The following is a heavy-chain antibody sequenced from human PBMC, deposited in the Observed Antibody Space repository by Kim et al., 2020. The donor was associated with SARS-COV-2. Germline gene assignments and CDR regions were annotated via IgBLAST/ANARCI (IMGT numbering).Heavy chain of an antibody. V-gene: IGHV4-39*01. CDR1: GGSISSSSYY. CDR2: IYYSGST. D-gene: IGHD3-22*01. J-gene: IGHJ5*02. CDR3: ARHERYYYDSSGYFRNWFDP. Sequence: SETLSLTCTVSGGSISSSSYYWGWIRQPPGKGLEWIGSIYYSGSTYYNPSLKSRVTISVDTSKNQFSLKLSSVTAADTAVYYCARHERYYYDSSGYFRNWFDPWGQGTLVTVSS.